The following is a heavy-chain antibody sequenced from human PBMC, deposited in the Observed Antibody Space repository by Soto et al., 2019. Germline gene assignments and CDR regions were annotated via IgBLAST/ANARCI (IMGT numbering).Heavy chain of an antibody. J-gene: IGHJ4*02. V-gene: IGHV3-23*01. Sequence: GGSLGLSCAASGVAFSSCAMSWVRQAEGKGLEWVATIGNSGDRTHFADSVKGRFSISRDNSKNTLYLQMNSLRAEDTAVYYCAKQYLSSGYYYQFDNWGQGALVTVSS. D-gene: IGHD3-22*01. CDR3: AKQYLSSGYYYQFDN. CDR2: IGNSGDRT. CDR1: GVAFSSCA.